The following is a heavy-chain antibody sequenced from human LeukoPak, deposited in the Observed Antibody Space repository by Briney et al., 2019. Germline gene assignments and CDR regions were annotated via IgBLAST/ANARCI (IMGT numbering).Heavy chain of an antibody. CDR3: ARSIGSTGGGVDV. CDR2: ITDSGSTI. V-gene: IGHV3-11*01. CDR1: GFTFRDYN. D-gene: IGHD4-23*01. Sequence: GGSLRLSCAASGFTFRDYNMNWVRQAPGEGLEWVSYITDSGSTIHYADSVNGRFTISRDNAKNSLYLQMNSLRAEDSAVYYCARSIGSTGGGVDVWGRGTTVTVSS. J-gene: IGHJ6*02.